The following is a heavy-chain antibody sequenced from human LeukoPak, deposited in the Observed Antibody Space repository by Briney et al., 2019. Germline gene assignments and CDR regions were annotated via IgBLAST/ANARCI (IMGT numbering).Heavy chain of an antibody. CDR1: GFTFSSYA. CDR2: ISGSGTGT. CDR3: AKEGGAGTRFDY. D-gene: IGHD1-7*01. J-gene: IGHJ4*02. V-gene: IGHV3-23*01. Sequence: GGSLRLSCAASGFTFSSYAMSWVRQAPGKGLYWVSAISGSGTGTYYADSVKGRFTISRDNSKNTLYLQMNSLRAEDTAVYYCAKEGGAGTRFDYWGQGTLVTVSS.